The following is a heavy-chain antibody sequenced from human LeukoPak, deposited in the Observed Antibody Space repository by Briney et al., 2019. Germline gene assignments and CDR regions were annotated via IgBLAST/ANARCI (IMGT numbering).Heavy chain of an antibody. CDR3: ARVKYFDFWSGNDAFDI. CDR1: GFTFGTYW. D-gene: IGHD3-3*01. CDR2: IKQDGSEK. Sequence: PGGSLRLSCVASGFTFGTYWMSRVRQAPGKGLEWVANIKQDGSEKYYVDSVKGRFTISRDSAKNSLYLQMNSLRAEDTAVYYCARVKYFDFWSGNDAFDIWGQGTMVTVSS. V-gene: IGHV3-7*01. J-gene: IGHJ3*02.